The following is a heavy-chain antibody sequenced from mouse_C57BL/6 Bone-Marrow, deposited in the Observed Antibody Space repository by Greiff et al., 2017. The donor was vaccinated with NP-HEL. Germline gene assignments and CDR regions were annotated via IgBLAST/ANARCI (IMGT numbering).Heavy chain of an antibody. CDR3: AREGGYYGSPFAY. V-gene: IGHV3-6*01. CDR1: GYSITSGYY. Sequence: EVKLQESGPGLVKPSQSLSLTCSVTGYSITSGYYWNWIRQFPGNKLEWMGYISYDGSNNYNPSLKNRISITRYTSKNQFCLKLNSVTTDDTATYYCAREGGYYGSPFAYWGQGTLVTVSA. CDR2: ISYDGSN. D-gene: IGHD1-1*01. J-gene: IGHJ3*01.